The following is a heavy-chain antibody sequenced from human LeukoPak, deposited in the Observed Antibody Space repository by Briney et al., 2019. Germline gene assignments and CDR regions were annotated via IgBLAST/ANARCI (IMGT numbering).Heavy chain of an antibody. D-gene: IGHD5-12*01. CDR3: ARGFRGGYDS. Sequence: SETLSLACAVYGGSFSGYYWSWIRQPPGKGLEWIGEINHSGSTNYNPSLKSRVTISVDTSKNQFSLKLSSVTAADTAVYYCARGFRGGYDSWGQGTLVTVSS. CDR1: GGSFSGYY. V-gene: IGHV4-34*01. J-gene: IGHJ5*02. CDR2: INHSGST.